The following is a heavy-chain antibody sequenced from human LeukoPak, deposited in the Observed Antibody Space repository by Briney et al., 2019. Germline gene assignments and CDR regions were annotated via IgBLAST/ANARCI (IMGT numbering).Heavy chain of an antibody. CDR2: INPNSGGT. V-gene: IGHV1-2*02. CDR1: GYTFTGYY. CDR3: ARDPLRRYELWSSYYGYYYYSGMDV. Sequence: ASVKLSCTASGYTFTGYYMHWVRHAPGQGLVWVGWINPNSGGTNYAQKSQDRDTITRDASINSPYLELSRLRSDDTAVYYCARDPLRRYELWSSYYGYYYYSGMDVWGQGTTVTVSS. J-gene: IGHJ6*02. D-gene: IGHD3-3*01.